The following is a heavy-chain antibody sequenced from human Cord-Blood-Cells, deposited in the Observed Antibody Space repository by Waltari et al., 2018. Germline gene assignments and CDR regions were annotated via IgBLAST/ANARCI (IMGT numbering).Heavy chain of an antibody. CDR3: AKEIGTYYYGSGSYPMAFDI. Sequence: EVQLLESGGGLVQPGGSLRLSCAASGFTFSSYAMSWVRQAPGKGLEWVSAISGSGGSTYYADSVKGRFTISRDNSKNTLYLQMNSLRAEDTAVYYCAKEIGTYYYGSGSYPMAFDIWGQGTMVTVSS. CDR1: GFTFSSYA. CDR2: ISGSGGST. D-gene: IGHD3-10*01. J-gene: IGHJ3*02. V-gene: IGHV3-23*01.